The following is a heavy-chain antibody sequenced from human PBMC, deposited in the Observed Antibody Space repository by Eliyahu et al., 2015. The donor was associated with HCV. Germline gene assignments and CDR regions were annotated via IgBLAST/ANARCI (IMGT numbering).Heavy chain of an antibody. J-gene: IGHJ6*03. Sequence: TNYNPSLKSRVTISVDTSKNQFSLKLSSVTAADTAVYYCARVVVPAAMSDRGGFYYYYMDVWGKGTTVTVSS. D-gene: IGHD2-2*01. V-gene: IGHV4-34*01. CDR3: ARVVVPAAMSDRGGFYYYYMDV. CDR2: T.